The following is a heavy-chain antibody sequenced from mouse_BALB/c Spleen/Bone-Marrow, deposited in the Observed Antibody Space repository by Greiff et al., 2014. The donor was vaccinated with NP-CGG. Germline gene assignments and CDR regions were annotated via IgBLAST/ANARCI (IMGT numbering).Heavy chain of an antibody. V-gene: IGHV14-3*02. CDR1: GFNIKDTY. D-gene: IGHD1-1*01. Sequence: VQLKESGAELVKPGASVKLSCTASGFNIKDTYMHWVKQRPEQGLEWIGRIDPANGNTKYDPKFQGKATITADTSSNTAYLQLSSLTSEDTAVEYGARYYYGSSYFDYWGQGTTLTVAS. CDR3: ARYYYGSSYFDY. CDR2: IDPANGNT. J-gene: IGHJ2*01.